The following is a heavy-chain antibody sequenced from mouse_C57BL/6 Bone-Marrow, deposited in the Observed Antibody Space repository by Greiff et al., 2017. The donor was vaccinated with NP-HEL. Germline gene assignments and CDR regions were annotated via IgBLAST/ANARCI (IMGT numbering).Heavy chain of an antibody. D-gene: IGHD1-1*01. CDR1: GYSITSGYY. Sequence: EVKLMESGPGLVKPSQSLSLTCSVTGYSITSGYYWNWIRQFPGNKLEWMGYISYDGSNNYNPSLKNRISITRDTSKNQFFLKLNSVTTEDTATYYCARREGGYYGSSPWYFDVWGTGTTVTVSS. J-gene: IGHJ1*03. V-gene: IGHV3-6*01. CDR2: ISYDGSN. CDR3: ARREGGYYGSSPWYFDV.